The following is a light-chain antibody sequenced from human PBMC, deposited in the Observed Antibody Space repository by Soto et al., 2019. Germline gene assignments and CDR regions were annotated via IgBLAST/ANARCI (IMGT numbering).Light chain of an antibody. CDR2: EGT. CDR3: CSYAGDYMFV. Sequence: QSALTQPASVSGSPGQSLTISCPGTSSDVGSYNLVSWYQQHPGKAPKVMIYEGTKRPSGVSDRFSGSKSDNTASLTISGLQAEDEGDYYCCSYAGDYMFVFGTGTKVTVL. CDR1: SSDVGSYNL. V-gene: IGLV2-23*01. J-gene: IGLJ1*01.